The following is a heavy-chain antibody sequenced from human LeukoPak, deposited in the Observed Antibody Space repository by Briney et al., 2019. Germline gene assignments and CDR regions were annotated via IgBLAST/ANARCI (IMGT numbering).Heavy chain of an antibody. CDR3: ARLLGPYCSSTSCYEYFDY. CDR2: IYPGDSDT. Sequence: PGESLKISFKGSGYSFTSYWIGWVRQMPGKGLEWMGIIYPGDSDTRYSPSFQGQVTISADKSISTAYLQWSSLKASDTAMYYCARLLGPYCSSTSCYEYFDYWGQGTLVTVSS. V-gene: IGHV5-51*01. CDR1: GYSFTSYW. J-gene: IGHJ4*02. D-gene: IGHD2-2*01.